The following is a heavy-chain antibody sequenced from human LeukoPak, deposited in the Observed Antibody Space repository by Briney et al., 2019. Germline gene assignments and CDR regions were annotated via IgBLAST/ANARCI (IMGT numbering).Heavy chain of an antibody. D-gene: IGHD3-10*01. Sequence: PSEALSLTSADPGGSICGGAYSWWWIRLPPRDRLEWIGYIVHSGSTYYTPSLKSRVTISVDTSTNQFSLKLTSMTLADTAVYYCARELWVAEAPGSWFDAWGQGIPVTVSS. CDR2: IVHSGST. CDR1: GGSICGGAYS. J-gene: IGHJ5*02. V-gene: IGHV4-30-2*01. CDR3: ARELWVAEAPGSWFDA.